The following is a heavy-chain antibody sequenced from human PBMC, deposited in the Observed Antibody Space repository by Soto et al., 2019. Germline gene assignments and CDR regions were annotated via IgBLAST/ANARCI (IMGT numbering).Heavy chain of an antibody. D-gene: IGHD1-1*01. CDR1: GFTFSDYY. J-gene: IGHJ4*02. V-gene: IGHV3-11*06. CDR3: ARSGDNFNVLDY. CDR2: SSNSGTFA. Sequence: GGSLRLSCAASGFTFSDYYMSWVRQAPGRGLEWISYSSNSGTFARYATSVKGRYSITRDNANNSLYLEMNSLRVEDTAVYYCARSGDNFNVLDYWGQGTPVTVSS.